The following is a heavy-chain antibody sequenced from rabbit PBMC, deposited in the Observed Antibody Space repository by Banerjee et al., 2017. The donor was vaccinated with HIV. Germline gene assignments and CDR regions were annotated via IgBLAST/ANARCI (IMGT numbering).Heavy chain of an antibody. D-gene: IGHD1-1*01. CDR3: AKGDYSGNGYAANL. CDR1: GFSFSSSYW. CDR2: IAGRSGGT. J-gene: IGHJ4*01. V-gene: IGHV1S45*01. Sequence: QEQLEESGGDLVKPEGSLTLTCTASGFSFSSSYWICWVRQAPGKGLEWIGCIAGRSGGTWYASWVNGRFTISKTSSTVDLKMTSLTAADTATYFCAKGDYSGNGYAANLWGPGTLVTVS.